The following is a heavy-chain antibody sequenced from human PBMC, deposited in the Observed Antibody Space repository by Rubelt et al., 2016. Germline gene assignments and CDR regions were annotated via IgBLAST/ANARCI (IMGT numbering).Heavy chain of an antibody. CDR3: ARGRLGYGMDV. J-gene: IGHJ6*02. CDR2: SSYSGST. V-gene: IGHV4-59*12. D-gene: IGHD3-16*01. Sequence: GGSISSYYWSWIRQPPGKGLEWIGYSSYSGSTNYNPSLKSRVTISVDTSKNQFSLKLSSVTAADTAVYYCARGRLGYGMDVWGQGTTVTVSS. CDR1: GGSISSYY.